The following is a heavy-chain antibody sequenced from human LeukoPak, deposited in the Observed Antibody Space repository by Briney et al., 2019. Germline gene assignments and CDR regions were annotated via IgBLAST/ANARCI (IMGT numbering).Heavy chain of an antibody. J-gene: IGHJ6*04. CDR1: GFTFHTYT. D-gene: IGHD3-10*02. V-gene: IGHV3-21*01. CDR2: VSSDSVYI. Sequence: GGSLRLSCAASGFTFHTYTMNWVRQAPGKGLEWVSCVSSDSVYIYYADSVRGRFTISRDNAKNSLYLQMNSLRAEDTAVYYCAELGITMIGGVWGKGTTVTISS. CDR3: AELGITMIGGV.